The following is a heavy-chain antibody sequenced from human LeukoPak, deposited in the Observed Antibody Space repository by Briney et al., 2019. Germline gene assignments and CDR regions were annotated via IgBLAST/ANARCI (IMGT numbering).Heavy chain of an antibody. Sequence: GGSLRLSCAASGFTFSSYEMNWVRQAPGKGLEWVSYISSSGSSIYYADSVKGRFIISRDNAKNSLYLQMNSLRAEDTAIYYCARDENGDFSFDYWGQGTLVTVSS. CDR2: ISSSGSSI. J-gene: IGHJ4*02. CDR1: GFTFSSYE. V-gene: IGHV3-48*03. D-gene: IGHD4-17*01. CDR3: ARDENGDFSFDY.